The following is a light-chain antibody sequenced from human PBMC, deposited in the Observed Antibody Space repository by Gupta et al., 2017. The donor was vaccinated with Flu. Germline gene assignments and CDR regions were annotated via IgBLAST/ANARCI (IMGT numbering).Light chain of an antibody. CDR2: RAS. CDR3: QQYNYWRT. CDR1: QSVGSD. Sequence: EIMLTPSPATLSVSPGESATLSCRASQSVGSDLAWYQQKPGQAPRLLIHRASTRVTGIPARFSGSGSGSEFTLTISSLQSEDFAVYYCQQYNYWRTFGPGTKVEL. J-gene: IGKJ1*01. V-gene: IGKV3-15*01.